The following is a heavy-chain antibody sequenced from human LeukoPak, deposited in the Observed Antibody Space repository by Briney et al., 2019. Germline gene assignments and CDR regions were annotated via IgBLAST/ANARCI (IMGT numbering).Heavy chain of an antibody. CDR1: GFTFSSYG. CDR2: IWYDGSNK. D-gene: IGHD6-6*01. Sequence: GGSLRLSRAASGFTFSSYGMHWVRQAPGKGLEWVAVIWYDGSNKYYADSVKGRFTISRDNSKNTLYLQMNSLRAEDTAVYYCARDRGSSYYFDYWGQGTLVTVSS. CDR3: ARDRGSSYYFDY. J-gene: IGHJ4*02. V-gene: IGHV3-33*01.